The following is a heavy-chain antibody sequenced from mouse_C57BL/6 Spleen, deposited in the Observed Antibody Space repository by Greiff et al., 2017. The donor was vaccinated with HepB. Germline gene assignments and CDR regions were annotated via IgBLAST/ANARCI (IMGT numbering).Heavy chain of an antibody. J-gene: IGHJ1*03. CDR3: AREGGDYSLDV. CDR1: GYSFTGYY. D-gene: IGHD2-12*01. V-gene: IGHV1-42*01. Sequence: EVKLMESGPELVKPGASVKISCKASGYSFTGYYMNWVKQSPEKSLEWIGEINPSTGGTTYNQKFKAKATLTVDKSSSTAYMQLKSLTSEDSAVYYCAREGGDYSLDVWGTGTTVTVSS. CDR2: INPSTGGT.